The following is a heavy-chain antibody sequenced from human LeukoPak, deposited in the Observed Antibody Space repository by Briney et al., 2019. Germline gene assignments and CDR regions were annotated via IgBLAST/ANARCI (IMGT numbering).Heavy chain of an antibody. CDR2: IYYSGST. V-gene: IGHV4-59*08. CDR1: GGSISSYY. D-gene: IGHD6-6*01. CDR3: ARHSSSNWYFDL. J-gene: IGHJ2*01. Sequence: SETLSLTCTVSGGSISSYYWSWIRQSPGKGLEWIGYIYYSGSTKYNPSLKSRVTISADTSKNQVSLKLSSVTAADTAVYYCARHSSSNWYFDLWGRGTLVTVSS.